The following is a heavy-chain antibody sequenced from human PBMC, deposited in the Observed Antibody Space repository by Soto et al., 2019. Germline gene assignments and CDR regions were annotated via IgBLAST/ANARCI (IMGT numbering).Heavy chain of an antibody. J-gene: IGHJ6*02. V-gene: IGHV1-3*01. CDR3: ARVGVLDPYYYYYGMDV. CDR2: INAGNGNT. CDR1: GYTFTSYA. D-gene: IGHD2-8*01. Sequence: GASVKVSCKASGYTFTSYAMHWVRQAPGQRLEWMGWINAGNGNTKYSQKFQGRVTITRDTSASTAYMELSSLRSEDTAVYYCARVGVLDPYYYYYGMDVWGQGTTVTVSS.